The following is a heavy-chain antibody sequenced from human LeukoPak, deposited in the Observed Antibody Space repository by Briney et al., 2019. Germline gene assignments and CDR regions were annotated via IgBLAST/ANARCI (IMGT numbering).Heavy chain of an antibody. CDR2: IYYSGST. D-gene: IGHD3-10*01. J-gene: IGHJ4*02. V-gene: IGHV4-59*01. Sequence: TSETLSLTCTVSGGSISSYYWSWIRQPPGKGLEWIGYIYYSGSTNYNPSLKSRVTISVDTSKNQFSLKLSSVTAADTAVYYCARYYGSGSTIGYYFDYWGQGTLVTVSS. CDR3: ARYYGSGSTIGYYFDY. CDR1: GGSISSYY.